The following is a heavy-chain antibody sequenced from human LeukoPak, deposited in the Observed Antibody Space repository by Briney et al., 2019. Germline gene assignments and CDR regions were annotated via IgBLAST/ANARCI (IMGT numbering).Heavy chain of an antibody. D-gene: IGHD3-22*01. J-gene: IGHJ2*01. Sequence: PSETLSLTCTVSGYSISSGYYWGWLRQPPGKGLEWIGYIYHSGNTYYNPSLKSQVTISVDRSKNQFSLKLSSVTAADTAVYYCARGLYYDSSGYSIWYFDLWSRGTLVTVSS. V-gene: IGHV4-38-2*02. CDR3: ARGLYYDSSGYSIWYFDL. CDR1: GYSISSGYY. CDR2: IYHSGNT.